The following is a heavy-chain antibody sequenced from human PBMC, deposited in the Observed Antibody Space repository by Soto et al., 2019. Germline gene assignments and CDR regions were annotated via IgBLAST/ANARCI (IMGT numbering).Heavy chain of an antibody. D-gene: IGHD6-13*01. CDR1: GYTFTSYD. Sequence: QVQLVQTGAEVKKPGASVKVSCKASGYTFTSYDINWVRQASGQGLEWMGRMNPNNGNTVYAEKFQGRVTMTRDTSMTTAYMDLSSLTSEDTATYYCVRVRSDSSWRQSGWFDPWGRGTLVNVSS. CDR2: MNPNNGNT. J-gene: IGHJ5*02. CDR3: VRVRSDSSWRQSGWFDP. V-gene: IGHV1-8*01.